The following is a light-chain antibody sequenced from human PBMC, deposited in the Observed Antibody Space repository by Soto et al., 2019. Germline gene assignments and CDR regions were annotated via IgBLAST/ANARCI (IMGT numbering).Light chain of an antibody. CDR2: DAS. CDR1: QSVSTY. CDR3: QQRSNWIT. V-gene: IGKV3-11*01. J-gene: IGKJ5*01. Sequence: DIVLTQSPATLSLSPWERATLSCWASQSVSTYLAWYQQKPGQAPRLLIYDASSRATGIPARFSGSGSGTDFTLTISSVEPEDFAVYYCQQRSNWITFGQGTRLEIK.